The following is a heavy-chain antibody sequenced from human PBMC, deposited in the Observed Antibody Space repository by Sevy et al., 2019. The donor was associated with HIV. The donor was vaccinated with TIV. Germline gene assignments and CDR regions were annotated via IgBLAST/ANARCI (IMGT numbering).Heavy chain of an antibody. CDR3: ARDVRSDRLSGVVIILDMDV. D-gene: IGHD3-3*01. CDR1: GFTFSSYW. Sequence: GGSLRLSCAASGFTFSSYWMSWVRQAPGKGLEWVANIKQDGSEKYYADSVKGRFTISRDNAKNSLYLQMNSLRAEDTAVYDCARDVRSDRLSGVVIILDMDVWGKGTTVTVSS. J-gene: IGHJ6*03. CDR2: IKQDGSEK. V-gene: IGHV3-7*01.